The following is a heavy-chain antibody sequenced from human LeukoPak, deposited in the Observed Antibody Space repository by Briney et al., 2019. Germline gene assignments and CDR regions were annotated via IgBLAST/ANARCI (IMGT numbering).Heavy chain of an antibody. Sequence: GGSLRLSCAASGFTFSSYSMNWVRQAPGKGLEWVSHISSSSSTIYYADSVKGRFTISRDNAKKSLYLQMNSLRDEDTAVYYCARIPAKRITMIVYWYFDLWGRGTLVTVSS. CDR3: ARIPAKRITMIVYWYFDL. CDR2: ISSSSSTI. V-gene: IGHV3-48*02. J-gene: IGHJ2*01. CDR1: GFTFSSYS. D-gene: IGHD3-22*01.